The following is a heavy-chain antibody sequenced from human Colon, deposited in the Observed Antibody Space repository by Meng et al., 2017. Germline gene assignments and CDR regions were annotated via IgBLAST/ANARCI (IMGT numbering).Heavy chain of an antibody. CDR3: ANSYSD. CDR2: IYPGGSDT. Sequence: GGSLRLSCKGSGYSFTSYWIGWVRQMPGKGLEWMGIIYPGGSDTRYNPSFQGQVTISADKSVSTAYLQWSSLKASDTAMYYCANSYSDWGQGTLVTVSS. V-gene: IGHV5-51*01. CDR1: GYSFTSYW. J-gene: IGHJ4*02. D-gene: IGHD2-15*01.